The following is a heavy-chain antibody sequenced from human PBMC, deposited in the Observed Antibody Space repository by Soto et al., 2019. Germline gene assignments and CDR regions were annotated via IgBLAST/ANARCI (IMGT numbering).Heavy chain of an antibody. Sequence: GGSLRLSCAASGFTFSSYAMHWVRQAPGKGLEWVAVISYDGSNKYYADSVKGRFTISRDNSKNTLYLQMNSLRAEDTAVYYCAREAVEFRQWLDDYYYYGMDVWGQGTTVTVSS. D-gene: IGHD6-19*01. CDR1: GFTFSSYA. V-gene: IGHV3-30-3*01. J-gene: IGHJ6*02. CDR3: AREAVEFRQWLDDYYYYGMDV. CDR2: ISYDGSNK.